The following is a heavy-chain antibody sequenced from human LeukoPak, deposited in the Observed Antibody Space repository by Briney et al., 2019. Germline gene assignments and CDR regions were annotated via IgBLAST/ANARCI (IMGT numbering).Heavy chain of an antibody. Sequence: SGGSLRLSCAASGFTFSSYGMHWVRQAPGKGLEWVAVISYDGSNKYYADSVKGRFTISRDNSKNTLYLQMNSLRAEDTAVYYCAKGGYNWNYDAFDIWGQGTMVTVSS. D-gene: IGHD1-7*01. CDR1: GFTFSSYG. CDR2: ISYDGSNK. V-gene: IGHV3-30*18. CDR3: AKGGYNWNYDAFDI. J-gene: IGHJ3*02.